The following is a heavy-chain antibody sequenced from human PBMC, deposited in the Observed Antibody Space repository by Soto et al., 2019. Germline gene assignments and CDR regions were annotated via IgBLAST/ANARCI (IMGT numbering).Heavy chain of an antibody. Sequence: QITLKESDPTLVKPTQTLTLTCTVSGFSLSSDGVGVAWIRQPPGKALEWLALIYWDDDKRYSQSLKTRLTISKDTSKNQVVLTMTNMDPVDTATYYCAHAYGGTSWPNDAFDVWGQGTVVTVSS. V-gene: IGHV2-5*02. CDR2: IYWDDDK. D-gene: IGHD2-2*01. CDR3: AHAYGGTSWPNDAFDV. J-gene: IGHJ3*01. CDR1: GFSLSSDGVG.